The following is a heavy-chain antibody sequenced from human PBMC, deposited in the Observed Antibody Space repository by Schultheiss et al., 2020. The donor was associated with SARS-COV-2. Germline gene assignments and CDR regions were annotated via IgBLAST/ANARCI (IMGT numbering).Heavy chain of an antibody. CDR3: ARGVVVPAAILWGWFDP. Sequence: SETLSLTCTVSGGSISSGGYYWSWIRQHPGKGLEWIGYIYHSGSTYYNPSLKSRVTTSVDTSKNQFSLKLSSVTAADTAVYYCARGVVVPAAILWGWFDPWGQGTLVTVSS. J-gene: IGHJ5*02. CDR2: IYHSGST. D-gene: IGHD2-2*02. V-gene: IGHV4-31*03. CDR1: GGSISSGGYY.